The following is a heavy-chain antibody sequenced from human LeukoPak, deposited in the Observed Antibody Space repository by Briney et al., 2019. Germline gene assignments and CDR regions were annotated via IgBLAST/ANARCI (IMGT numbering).Heavy chain of an antibody. Sequence: GGSLRLSCAASGYTFSSYGMHWVRQAPGKGLEWVAVIWYDGSNKYYADSVKGRFTISRDNSKNTLYLQMNSLRAEDTAVYYCARDAVYSSSWQYYWGQGTLVTVSS. J-gene: IGHJ4*02. V-gene: IGHV3-33*01. D-gene: IGHD6-13*01. CDR1: GYTFSSYG. CDR3: ARDAVYSSSWQYY. CDR2: IWYDGSNK.